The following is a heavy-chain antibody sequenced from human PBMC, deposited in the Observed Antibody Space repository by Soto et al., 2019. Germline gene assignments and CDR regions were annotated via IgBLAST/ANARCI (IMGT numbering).Heavy chain of an antibody. V-gene: IGHV3-21*01. D-gene: IGHD6-13*01. CDR1: GFTFRSFT. Sequence: PXVSLLLSCAASGFTFRSFTMNWVRQAPGKGLEWVSTISSNSAYIYYTDALRGRFTISRDNAKNSLHLQMNSLRAEDTAVYYCTRDASRDSSARGWFDPWGPGTLVTVSS. CDR2: ISSNSAYI. J-gene: IGHJ5*02. CDR3: TRDASRDSSARGWFDP.